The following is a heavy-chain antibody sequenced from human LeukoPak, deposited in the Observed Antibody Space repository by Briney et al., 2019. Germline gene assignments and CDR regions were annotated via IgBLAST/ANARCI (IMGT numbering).Heavy chain of an antibody. Sequence: GGSLRLSCAASGFTFSNYWMHWVRRAPGKGLVWVSRIKGDGSRTNYADSVKGRFTISRDNAKNTLYLQMNSLGAEDTAVYYCGGDRHDAAADYWGQGTLVTVSS. CDR2: IKGDGSRT. J-gene: IGHJ4*02. CDR1: GFTFSNYW. V-gene: IGHV3-74*01. D-gene: IGHD6-13*01. CDR3: GGDRHDAAADY.